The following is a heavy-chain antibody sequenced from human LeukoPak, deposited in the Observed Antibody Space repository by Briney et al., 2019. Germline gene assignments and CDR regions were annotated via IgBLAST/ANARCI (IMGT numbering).Heavy chain of an antibody. V-gene: IGHV4-39*07. J-gene: IGHJ4*02. D-gene: IGHD6-13*01. CDR1: GGSISSSSYY. CDR2: IYYSGST. CDR3: ARGTRIAAAHFDY. Sequence: SETLSLTCTVSGGSISSSSYYWGWIRQPPGKGLEWIGSIYYSGSTYYNPSLKSRVTISVDTSKNQFSLKLSSVTAADTAVYYCARGTRIAAAHFDYWGQGTLVTVSS.